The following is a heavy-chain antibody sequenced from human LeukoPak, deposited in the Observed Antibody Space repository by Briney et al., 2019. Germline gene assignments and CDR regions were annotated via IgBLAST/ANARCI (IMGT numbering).Heavy chain of an antibody. CDR2: ISFDGSKK. Sequence: TGGSLRLSCAASGFTFSSYVMHWVRQAPGKGLEWVAIISFDGSKKDYADSVKGRFTISRDNSKNTLYMQMNSLRTEDTAVYYCARGFSSANFDYWGQGTLVTVSS. CDR3: ARGFSSANFDY. V-gene: IGHV3-30*04. J-gene: IGHJ4*02. CDR1: GFTFSSYV.